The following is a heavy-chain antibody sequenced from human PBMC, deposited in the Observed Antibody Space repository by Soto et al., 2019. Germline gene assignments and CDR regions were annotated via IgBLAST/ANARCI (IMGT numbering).Heavy chain of an antibody. CDR2: IKFDASAK. V-gene: IGHV3-7*01. D-gene: IGHD3-10*01. CDR3: ARDSGCGSVNSVNPYLDS. J-gene: IGHJ4*01. CDR1: GFSFGVYW. Sequence: EVQLVESGGGLVQPGGSLRLSCAASGFSFGVYWMSWVRQAPRKGLEWVATIKFDASAKKYVDSVKGRFTMSRDNAKTSLYLQMDSLRAEDTAVYYFARDSGCGSVNSVNPYLDSWCHGTLVTVSS.